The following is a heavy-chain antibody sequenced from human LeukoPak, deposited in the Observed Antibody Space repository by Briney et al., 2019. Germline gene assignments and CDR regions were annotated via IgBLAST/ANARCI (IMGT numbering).Heavy chain of an antibody. J-gene: IGHJ4*02. D-gene: IGHD2-15*01. Sequence: GGSLRLSCAASGFTFSNYGMHWVRQAPGKGLEWVAVIWYDGSNEYCADSVKGRFTISRDNSKDTLYLQMSSLRAEDTAVYYCARGNQNLAATLDYWGQGTLVTVSS. V-gene: IGHV3-33*01. CDR2: IWYDGSNE. CDR3: ARGNQNLAATLDY. CDR1: GFTFSNYG.